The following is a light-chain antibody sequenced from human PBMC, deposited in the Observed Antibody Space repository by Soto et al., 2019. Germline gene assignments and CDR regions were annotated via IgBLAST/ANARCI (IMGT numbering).Light chain of an antibody. Sequence: DIQMTQSPSSLSASVGASVTITCRASQNIYNYLNWYQQKPGKAPRLLIYAASTLHSGVPSRFTGSGSGTDFSLTINGLQPEDFATYYCQHSYIAPPFTFGQGTRLEI. CDR1: QNIYNY. V-gene: IGKV1-39*01. CDR2: AAS. CDR3: QHSYIAPPFT. J-gene: IGKJ2*01.